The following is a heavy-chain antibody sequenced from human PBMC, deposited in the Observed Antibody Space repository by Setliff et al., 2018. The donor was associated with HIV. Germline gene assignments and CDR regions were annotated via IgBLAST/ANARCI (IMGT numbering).Heavy chain of an antibody. V-gene: IGHV4-31*03. D-gene: IGHD1-26*01. CDR3: AKEGNSVDNWLDP. Sequence: PSETLSLTCTVSGDPIFIGGYYWSWIRQHPGGGLEWIGYIYHTGKTYYNPSLQSRIIMSLDMSQNQFSLKLSSVNAADTAVYYCAKEGNSVDNWLDPWGPGTLVTVSS. CDR2: IYHTGKT. CDR1: GDPIFIGGYY. J-gene: IGHJ5*02.